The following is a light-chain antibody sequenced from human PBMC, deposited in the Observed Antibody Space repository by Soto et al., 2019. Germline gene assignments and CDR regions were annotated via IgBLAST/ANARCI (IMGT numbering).Light chain of an antibody. Sequence: QSVLPKPASVSGSPGQSITISCTGTSRDVGGYNYVSWYQQHPGKAPKLMIYDVRNRPSGVSNRFSGSKSVNTASLTISGLQAEDEADYYCSSYTTISTYVFGTGTKVTVL. CDR1: SRDVGGYNY. V-gene: IGLV2-14*01. J-gene: IGLJ1*01. CDR2: DVR. CDR3: SSYTTISTYV.